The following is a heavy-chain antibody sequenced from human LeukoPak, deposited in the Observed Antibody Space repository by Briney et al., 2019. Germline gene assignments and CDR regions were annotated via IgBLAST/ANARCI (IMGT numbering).Heavy chain of an antibody. D-gene: IGHD4-23*01. J-gene: IGHJ4*02. CDR1: GGTFSSYA. CDR3: ARDPVETMVVTPESDY. CDR2: ITPIFGTA. V-gene: IGHV1-69*05. Sequence: GSSVKVSCKASGGTFSSYAISWVRQAPGQGLEWMGGITPIFGTANYAQKFQGRVTITTDESTSTAYMELSSLRSEDTAVYYCARDPVETMVVTPESDYWGQGTLVTVSS.